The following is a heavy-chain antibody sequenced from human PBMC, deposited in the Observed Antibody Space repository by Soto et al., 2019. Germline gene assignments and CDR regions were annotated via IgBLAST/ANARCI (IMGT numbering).Heavy chain of an antibody. D-gene: IGHD1-1*01. CDR3: ARGRYGDY. J-gene: IGHJ4*02. V-gene: IGHV1-18*01. CDR1: GYTFTSYG. Sequence: QVHLVQSGAEVKKPGASVKVSCKASGYTFTSYGITWVRQAPGQGLEWMGWISAHNGNTDYAQRFQGRVIVTRDTTTSTAYMELRSLISDATAVYCCARGRYGDYWGQGALVTVSS. CDR2: ISAHNGNT.